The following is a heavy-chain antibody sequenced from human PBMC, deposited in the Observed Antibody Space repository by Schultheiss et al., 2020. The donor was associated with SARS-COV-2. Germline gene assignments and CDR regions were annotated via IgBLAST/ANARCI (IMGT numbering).Heavy chain of an antibody. CDR2: ISYDGSNK. J-gene: IGHJ4*02. D-gene: IGHD3-22*01. CDR3: ARELWGTMIVAGGYYFDY. CDR1: GFTFSSYG. V-gene: IGHV3-30*03. Sequence: GGSLRLSCAASGFTFSSYGMHWVRQAPGKGLEWVAVISYDGSNKYYADSVKGRFTISRDNSKNTLYLQMNSLRAEDTAVYYCARELWGTMIVAGGYYFDYWGQGTLVTVSS.